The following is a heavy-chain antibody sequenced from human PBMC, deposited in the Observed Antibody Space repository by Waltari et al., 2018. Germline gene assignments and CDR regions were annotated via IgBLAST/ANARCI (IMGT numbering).Heavy chain of an antibody. D-gene: IGHD6-13*01. V-gene: IGHV4-59*01. CDR3: ARVTGIAAAGRFDY. CDR2: IYYSGST. J-gene: IGHJ4*02. CDR1: GGSISSYY. Sequence: QVQLQESGPGLVKPSETLSLTCTVSGGSISSYYWSWIRQPPGKGLEWIGYIYYSGSTNYNPSLKSRVTISVDTSKNQFSLKLSSVTAADTAVYYCARVTGIAAAGRFDYWGQGTLVIVSS.